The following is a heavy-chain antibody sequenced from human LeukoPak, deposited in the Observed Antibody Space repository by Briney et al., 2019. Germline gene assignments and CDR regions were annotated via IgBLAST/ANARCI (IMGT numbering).Heavy chain of an antibody. J-gene: IGHJ3*02. D-gene: IGHD2-21*01. CDR2: IYRGGST. Sequence: GGSLRLSCAASGFTVSTNYMTWVRQAPGKGLEWVSIIYRGGSTYYTDSVKGRFTISRGNSKNTLYLQMNSLRAEDTAVYYCAREVLYSFDIWGQGTMVTVSS. CDR1: GFTVSTNY. V-gene: IGHV3-53*01. CDR3: AREVLYSFDI.